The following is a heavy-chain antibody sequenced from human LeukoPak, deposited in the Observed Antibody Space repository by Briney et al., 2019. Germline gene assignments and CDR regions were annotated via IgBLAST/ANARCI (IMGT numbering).Heavy chain of an antibody. J-gene: IGHJ4*02. CDR2: ISWNSGSI. CDR3: AKEVIVGNFDY. V-gene: IGHV3-9*01. CDR1: GFTFDDYA. D-gene: IGHD3-22*01. Sequence: GRSLRLSCAASGFTFDDYAMHWVRQAPGKGPEWVSGISWNSGSIGYADSVKGRFTISRDNAKNSLYLQMNSLRAEDTALYYCAKEVIVGNFDYWGQGTLVTVSS.